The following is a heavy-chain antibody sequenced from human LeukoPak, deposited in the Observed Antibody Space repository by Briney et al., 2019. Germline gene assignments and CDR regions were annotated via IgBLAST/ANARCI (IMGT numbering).Heavy chain of an antibody. J-gene: IGHJ4*02. D-gene: IGHD3-3*01. CDR3: ARGITIFGVVIPFDY. V-gene: IGHV4-61*02. Sequence: SQALSLTCTVSGGSISSGSYYWSWIRQPAGKGLEWIGRIYTSGSTNYNPSLKSRVTISVDTSKNQFSLKLSSVTAADTAVYYCARGITIFGVVIPFDYWGQGTLVTVSS. CDR2: IYTSGST. CDR1: GGSISSGSYY.